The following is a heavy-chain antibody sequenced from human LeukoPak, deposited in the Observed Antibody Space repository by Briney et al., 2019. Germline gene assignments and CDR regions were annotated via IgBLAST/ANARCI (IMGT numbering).Heavy chain of an antibody. V-gene: IGHV1-46*01. CDR2: INPSGGST. CDR3: ARSGSHDY. J-gene: IGHJ4*02. CDR1: GYTFTTSY. Sequence: ASVKVSCKASGYTFTTSYMHWVRQAPGQGLEWMGIINPSGGSTSYAQKFQGRVTLTRDTSTSTVYMELSSLTSEDTAVYYCARSGSHDYWGQGTLVTVSS. D-gene: IGHD1-26*01.